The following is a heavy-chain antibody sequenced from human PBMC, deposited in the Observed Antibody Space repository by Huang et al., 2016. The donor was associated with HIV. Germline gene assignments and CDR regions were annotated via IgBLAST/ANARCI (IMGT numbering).Heavy chain of an antibody. Sequence: QVQLYQWGAGLLRPSETLSLTCAVYRGSLSGYYWSWIRQSPEKGLEWIGEINYNGTINYNPSLKSRVTISVDTSKKQLSLKLKSVTAADTAVYYCAREVMTSFGGPFDPWGQGTLVAVSS. V-gene: IGHV4-34*01. CDR1: RGSLSGYY. CDR2: INYNGTI. J-gene: IGHJ5*02. D-gene: IGHD3-16*01. CDR3: AREVMTSFGGPFDP.